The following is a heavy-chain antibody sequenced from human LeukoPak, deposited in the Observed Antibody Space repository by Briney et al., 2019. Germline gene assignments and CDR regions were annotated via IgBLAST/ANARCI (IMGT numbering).Heavy chain of an antibody. J-gene: IGHJ4*02. V-gene: IGHV3-48*03. D-gene: IGHD3-10*01. CDR1: GFTFSSYE. CDR3: ARENYYYGSGSYQPAFDY. Sequence: GGSLRLSCAASGFTFSSYEMNWVRQAPGKGLEWVSYISSSGSTIYYADSVKGRFTISSDNAKNSLYLQMNSLRAEDTAVYYCARENYYYGSGSYQPAFDYWGQGTLVTVSS. CDR2: ISSSGSTI.